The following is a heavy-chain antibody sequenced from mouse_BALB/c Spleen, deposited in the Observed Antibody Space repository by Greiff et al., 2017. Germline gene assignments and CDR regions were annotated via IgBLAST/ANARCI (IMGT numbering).Heavy chain of an antibody. CDR2: IDPANGNT. V-gene: IGHV14-3*02. CDR3: ARGVVDDGYAMDY. CDR1: GFNIKDTY. J-gene: IGHJ4*01. Sequence: VQLQQSGAELVKPGASVKLSCTASGFNIKDTYMHWVKQRPEQGLEWIVRIDPANGNTKYDPKFQGKATITADTSSNTAYLQLSSLTSEDTAVYYCARGVVDDGYAMDYWGQGTSVTVSS. D-gene: IGHD1-1*01.